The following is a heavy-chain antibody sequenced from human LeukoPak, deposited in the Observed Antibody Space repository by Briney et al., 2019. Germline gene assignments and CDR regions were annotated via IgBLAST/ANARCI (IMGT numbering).Heavy chain of an antibody. Sequence: SETLSLTCTVSGGSISSYYWSWVRQPAGKGLEWIGRIYTSGSTNYNPSLKSRVTISVDTSKNQFSLKLSSVTAADTAVYYCARDGGTDFYYYYMDVWGKGTTVTVSS. J-gene: IGHJ6*03. CDR3: ARDGGTDFYYYYMDV. CDR2: IYTSGST. CDR1: GGSISSYY. V-gene: IGHV4-4*07.